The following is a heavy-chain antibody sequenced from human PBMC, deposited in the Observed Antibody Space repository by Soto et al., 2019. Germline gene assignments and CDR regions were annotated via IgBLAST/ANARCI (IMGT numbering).Heavy chain of an antibody. CDR1: SGSISSSSYY. J-gene: IGHJ6*02. D-gene: IGHD3-22*01. CDR2: IYYSGST. CDR3: ARRLYYDSSGFEGGGMDV. Sequence: SETLSLTCTVSSGSISSSSYYWGWVRQPPGKGLEWIGSIYYSGSTYYNPSLKSRVTISVDTSKNQFSLKLSSVTAADTAVYYCARRLYYDSSGFEGGGMDVWGQGTTVTVSS. V-gene: IGHV4-39*01.